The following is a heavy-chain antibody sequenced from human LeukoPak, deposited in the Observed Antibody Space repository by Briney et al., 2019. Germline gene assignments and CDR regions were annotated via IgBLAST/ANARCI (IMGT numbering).Heavy chain of an antibody. D-gene: IGHD3-3*01. CDR3: ARGDDFWSGYND. V-gene: IGHV1-18*01. Sequence: ASVKVSCKASGYTFTSYGISWVRQAPGQGLEWMGWISAYNGNTNYAQKLQGRVLMTTDTSTSTADVELKNLRSYHTAVHYCARGDDFWSGYNDWGQGNLVTVSS. CDR1: GYTFTSYG. CDR2: ISAYNGNT. J-gene: IGHJ4*02.